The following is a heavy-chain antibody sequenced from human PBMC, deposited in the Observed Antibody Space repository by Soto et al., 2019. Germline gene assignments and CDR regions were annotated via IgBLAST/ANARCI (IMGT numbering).Heavy chain of an antibody. J-gene: IGHJ4*02. CDR1: GGSIRSYY. V-gene: IGHV4-59*08. CDR2: IYYTGST. D-gene: IGHD2-15*01. CDR3: ARHHRYCTGGSCYAIDS. Sequence: SETQSLTSTVSGGSIRSYYWTWIRQPPGKEPEWIAYIYYTGSTSYNPSLKSRVTISLDTSKNQFSLNLSSVTAADTAVYYCARHHRYCTGGSCYAIDSWGQGTLVTVSS.